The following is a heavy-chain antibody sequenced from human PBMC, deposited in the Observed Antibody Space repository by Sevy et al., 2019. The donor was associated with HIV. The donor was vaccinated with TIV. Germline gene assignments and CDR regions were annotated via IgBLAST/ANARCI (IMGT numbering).Heavy chain of an antibody. CDR3: TTSYSNYYYFDY. CDR2: IKCKTDGGTT. CDR1: GFTLSNAS. J-gene: IGHJ4*02. Sequence: GGSLRLSCAASGFTLSNASMNWVRQAPGKGLEWVGRIKCKTDGGTTDYAAPVKGRFTISRDDSKNTLYLQMNSLKTEDTAVYYCTTSYSNYYYFDYWGQGTLVTVSS. D-gene: IGHD4-4*01. V-gene: IGHV3-15*07.